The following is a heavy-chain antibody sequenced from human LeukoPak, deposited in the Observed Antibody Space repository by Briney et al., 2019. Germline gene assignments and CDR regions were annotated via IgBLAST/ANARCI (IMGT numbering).Heavy chain of an antibody. CDR2: INWNGGST. CDR3: ARRRVTVVRGVDVTSYYFDY. CDR1: GFTFDDYG. D-gene: IGHD3-10*01. V-gene: IGHV3-20*04. J-gene: IGHJ4*02. Sequence: GGSLRPSCAASGFTFDDYGMSWVRQAPGKGLEWVSGINWNGGSTGYADSVKGRFTISRDNAKNSLFLQMNSLRAEDTALYYCARRRVTVVRGVDVTSYYFDYWGQGTLVTVSS.